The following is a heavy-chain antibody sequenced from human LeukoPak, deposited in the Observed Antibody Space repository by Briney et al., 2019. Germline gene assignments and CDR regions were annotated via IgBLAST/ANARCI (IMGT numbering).Heavy chain of an antibody. CDR2: IIPIFGTA. CDR1: GGTFSSYA. V-gene: IGHV1-69*05. CDR3: GSGYYDSSGYRDAFDI. D-gene: IGHD3-22*01. J-gene: IGHJ3*02. Sequence: SVKVSCKASGGTFSSYAISWVRQAPGQGLEWMGGIIPIFGTANYAQKFQGRVTVTTDESTSTAYMELSSLRSEGTAVYYCGSGYYDSSGYRDAFDIWGQGTMVTVSS.